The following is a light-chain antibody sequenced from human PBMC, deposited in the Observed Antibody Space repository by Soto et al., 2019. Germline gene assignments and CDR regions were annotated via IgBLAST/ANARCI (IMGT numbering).Light chain of an antibody. CDR2: LEGSGNY. Sequence: QLVLTQSSASSASLGSSVRLTCTLSSGHSRYIIAWHQQQPGKATRYLMKLEGSGNYNKGSGVPDRFSGSSSGADRYLTIPNLKLEDEADYHCETWYSNSPVFGGGTKLTVL. CDR1: SGHSRYI. J-gene: IGLJ2*01. CDR3: ETWYSNSPV. V-gene: IGLV4-60*02.